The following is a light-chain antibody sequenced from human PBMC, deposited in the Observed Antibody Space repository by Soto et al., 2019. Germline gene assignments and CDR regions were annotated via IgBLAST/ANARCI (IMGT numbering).Light chain of an antibody. V-gene: IGKV2D-29*02. CDR1: QSLLHITGETF. CDR2: EVS. CDR3: MQSTQLPPT. J-gene: IGKJ5*01. Sequence: IVMTQTPLSLSVAPGQPASISCKSSQSLLHITGETFLFWYLQKPGQSPQLLIYEVSTRVSGVPDRFSGSGAGTDFTLEISRVETDDVGIYYCMQSTQLPPTFGQGTRLDIK.